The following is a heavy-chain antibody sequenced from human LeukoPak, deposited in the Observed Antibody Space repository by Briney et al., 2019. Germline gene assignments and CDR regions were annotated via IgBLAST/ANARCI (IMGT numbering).Heavy chain of an antibody. D-gene: IGHD5-18*01. J-gene: IGHJ4*02. CDR3: ARRATTERGHSYGLDY. V-gene: IGHV3-21*01. Sequence: GGSLRLTCAASGFTFDDYGMSWVRQAPGKGLEWVSSISGSSSYIYDADSVKGRFTISRDNAKNSLYLQMNSLRAEDTAVYYCARRATTERGHSYGLDYWGQGTLVTVSS. CDR2: ISGSSSYI. CDR1: GFTFDDYG.